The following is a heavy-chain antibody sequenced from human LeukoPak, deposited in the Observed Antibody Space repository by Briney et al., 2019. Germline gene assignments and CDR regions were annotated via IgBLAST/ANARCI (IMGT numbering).Heavy chain of an antibody. V-gene: IGHV3-11*01. CDR2: ISSSGSTI. Sequence: GGSLRLSCAASGFTFSDYYMNWIRQAPGRGLEWVSYISSSGSTIYYADSVKGRFTISRDNAKNSLYLQMNSLRAEDTAVYYCAKANSDYSNYYAFDIWGQGTMVTVSS. D-gene: IGHD4-11*01. J-gene: IGHJ3*02. CDR3: AKANSDYSNYYAFDI. CDR1: GFTFSDYY.